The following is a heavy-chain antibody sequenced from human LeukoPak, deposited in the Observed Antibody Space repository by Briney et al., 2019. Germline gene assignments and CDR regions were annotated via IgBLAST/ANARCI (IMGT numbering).Heavy chain of an antibody. Sequence: SETLSLTCTVSGGSISSYYWSWIRQPPGKGLEWIGYISYSGSTNYNPSLKSRVTISVDTSKSQFSQRLSSVTAADTAVYYCAGLYSSGWKGGFDPWGQGTLVTVSS. CDR2: ISYSGST. CDR1: GGSISSYY. CDR3: AGLYSSGWKGGFDP. J-gene: IGHJ5*02. D-gene: IGHD6-19*01. V-gene: IGHV4-59*08.